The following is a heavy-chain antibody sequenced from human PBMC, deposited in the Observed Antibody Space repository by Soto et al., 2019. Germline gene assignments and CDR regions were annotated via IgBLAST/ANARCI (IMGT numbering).Heavy chain of an antibody. V-gene: IGHV1-69*06. Sequence: SVKVSCKASGGTFSSYAISWVRQAPGQGLEWMGGIIPIFGTANYAQKFQGRVTITADKSTSTAYMELSSLRSEDTAVYYCARDLYSGYGAPDYWGQGTLVTVSS. CDR3: ARDLYSGYGAPDY. CDR2: IIPIFGTA. D-gene: IGHD5-12*01. J-gene: IGHJ4*02. CDR1: GGTFSSYA.